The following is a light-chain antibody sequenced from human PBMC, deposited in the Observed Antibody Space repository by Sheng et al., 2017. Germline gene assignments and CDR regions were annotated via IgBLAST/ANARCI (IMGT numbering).Light chain of an antibody. J-gene: IGLJ3*02. CDR1: NIGSRS. V-gene: IGLV3-21*02. CDR3: QFWHNTADRSV. CDR2: DDT. Sequence: SYELTQTPSMSVAPGQTARITCEGDNIGSRSVQWYQQRPGQAPVLVVFDDTDRPSGIPERFSGSNSGNTATLTIGRVEVGDEADYYCQFWHNTADRSVFGAGTKLTVL.